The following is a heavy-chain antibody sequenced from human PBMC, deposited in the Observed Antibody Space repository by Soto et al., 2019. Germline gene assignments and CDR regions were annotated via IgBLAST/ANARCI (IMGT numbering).Heavy chain of an antibody. CDR1: GGSFSGYY. CDR2: INHSGST. V-gene: IGHV4-34*01. J-gene: IGHJ5*02. CDR3: AGLKKTDWFDP. Sequence: SETLSLTCAVYGGSFSGYYWSWIRQPPGKGLEWIGEINHSGSTNYNPSLKSRVTISVDTSKNQFSLKLSSVTAADTAVYYCAGLKKTDWFDPWGQGTLVTVSS.